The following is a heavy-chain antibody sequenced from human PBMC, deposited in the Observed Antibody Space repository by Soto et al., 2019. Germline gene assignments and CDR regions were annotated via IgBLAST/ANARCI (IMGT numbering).Heavy chain of an antibody. D-gene: IGHD3-22*01. CDR1: EFTVTTGG. J-gene: IGHJ4*02. CDR2: INKDGSEK. CDR3: ATRPCEVNYYGVFDY. Sequence: GGSLRLSCEASEFTVTTGGMTWVRQAPGKGLEWVANINKDGSEKFYVDSVKGRFTISRDNAKNSLFLQMNSLRAEDTAVYYCATRPCEVNYYGVFDYWGQGALVTVSS. V-gene: IGHV3-7*03.